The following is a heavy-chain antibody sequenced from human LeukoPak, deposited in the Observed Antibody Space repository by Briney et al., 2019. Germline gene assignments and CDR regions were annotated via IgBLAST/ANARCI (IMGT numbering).Heavy chain of an antibody. V-gene: IGHV4-34*01. CDR3: ARHGPIDLWDNYYYYYFDV. D-gene: IGHD3-3*01. J-gene: IGHJ6*03. Sequence: GSLRLSCAASGFTFSNYNMNWVRQAPGKGLEWIGEINHSGNTNYNPSLKSRVNISVDRSKIQFSLKLSSVTAADTSVYYCARHGPIDLWDNYYYYYFDVWGRGTTVTISS. CDR1: GFTFSNYN. CDR2: INHSGNT.